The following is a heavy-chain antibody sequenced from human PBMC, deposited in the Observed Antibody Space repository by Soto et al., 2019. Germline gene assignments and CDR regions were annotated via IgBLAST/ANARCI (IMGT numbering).Heavy chain of an antibody. CDR3: ARDPYSGYPYYMDV. J-gene: IGHJ6*03. D-gene: IGHD5-12*01. Sequence: QVQLVQSGAEVKKPGASVKVSCKASGYTFTSYAMHWVRQAPGQRLEWMGWINAGNGNTKYSQKFQGRVTITRDTSASTAYMELSSPRSEDTAVYYCARDPYSGYPYYMDVWGKGTTVTVSS. CDR2: INAGNGNT. CDR1: GYTFTSYA. V-gene: IGHV1-3*01.